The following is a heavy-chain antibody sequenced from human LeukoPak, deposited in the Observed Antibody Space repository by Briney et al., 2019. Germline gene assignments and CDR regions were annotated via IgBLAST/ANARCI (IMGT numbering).Heavy chain of an antibody. Sequence: GGSLRLSCAASGFTFSSYAMSWVRQAPGRGLEWVSSLISGGATTYYADSVKGRFTISRDNAKNALYLQMNSLRAEDTAVYYCARATHWSGWVYDYWGQGSLVTVSS. J-gene: IGHJ4*02. CDR2: LISGGATT. V-gene: IGHV3-23*01. CDR3: ARATHWSGWVYDY. CDR1: GFTFSSYA. D-gene: IGHD3-3*01.